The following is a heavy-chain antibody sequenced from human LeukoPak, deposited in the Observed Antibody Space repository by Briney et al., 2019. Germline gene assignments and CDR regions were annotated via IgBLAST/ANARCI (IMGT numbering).Heavy chain of an antibody. D-gene: IGHD4-17*01. J-gene: IGHJ4*02. Sequence: GASVKVSCKASGYTFTSYYMHWVRQAPGQGLEWMGIINPSGGSTSYAQKFQGRVTMTRDTSTSTVYMELSSLRSEDTAVYYCAGDGLDDYGDYFIDYWGQGTLVTVSS. CDR3: AGDGLDDYGDYFIDY. CDR2: INPSGGST. CDR1: GYTFTSYY. V-gene: IGHV1-46*01.